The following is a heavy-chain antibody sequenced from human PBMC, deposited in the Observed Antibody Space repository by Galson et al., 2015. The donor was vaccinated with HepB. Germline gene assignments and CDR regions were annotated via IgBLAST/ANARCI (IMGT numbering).Heavy chain of an antibody. CDR1: GYTFTTYA. J-gene: IGHJ4*02. CDR3: ARGGGDFYFDF. Sequence: SVKVSCKTSGYTFTTYAIHWVRQAPGQRLEWMGWINADNGNTKYSQKFQDRVAITTDTSASTAYMELTSLRSDDTTIYYCARGGGDFYFDFWGQGTLVTASS. D-gene: IGHD3-3*01. V-gene: IGHV1-3*01. CDR2: INADNGNT.